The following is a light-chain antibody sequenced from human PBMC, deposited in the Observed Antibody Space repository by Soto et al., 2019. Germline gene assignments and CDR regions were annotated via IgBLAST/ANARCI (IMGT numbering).Light chain of an antibody. Sequence: EIVLTQSPGTLSLSPGERATLSCRASQSVSNNYLAWYQQKPGQAPRLLIYGASNRATGIPDRFSGSGSGIDFTLTISRLEPEEVAVYYCQQYGSSGTFGQGTKVEIK. V-gene: IGKV3-20*01. CDR1: QSVSNNY. CDR3: QQYGSSGT. CDR2: GAS. J-gene: IGKJ1*01.